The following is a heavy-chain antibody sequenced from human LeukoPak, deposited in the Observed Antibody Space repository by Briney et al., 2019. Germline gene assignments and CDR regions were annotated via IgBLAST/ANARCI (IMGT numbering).Heavy chain of an antibody. CDR1: GGSISRSNW. D-gene: IGHD4-17*01. CDR3: ARRVQYGDYAFDI. CDR2: IYHSGST. Sequence: SGTLSLTCASSGGSISRSNWWSWVRQPPGKGLEWIGEIYHSGSTNYNPSLKSRVTISVDKSKNQFSLKLSSVTAADTAVYYCARRVQYGDYAFDIWGQGTMVTVSS. V-gene: IGHV4-4*02. J-gene: IGHJ3*02.